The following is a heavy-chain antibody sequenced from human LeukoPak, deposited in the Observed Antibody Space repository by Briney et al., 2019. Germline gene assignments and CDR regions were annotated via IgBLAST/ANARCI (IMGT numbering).Heavy chain of an antibody. J-gene: IGHJ6*03. CDR1: GGTFSSYA. V-gene: IGHV1-69*05. Sequence: GSSVKFSCKASGGTFSSYAISWVRQAPGQGLEWMGGIIPIFGTANYAQKFQGRVTITTDESTSTAYMELSSLRSEDTAVYYCARVLEYSSSWRYYYYMDVWGKGTTVTVSS. CDR3: ARVLEYSSSWRYYYYMDV. D-gene: IGHD6-13*01. CDR2: IIPIFGTA.